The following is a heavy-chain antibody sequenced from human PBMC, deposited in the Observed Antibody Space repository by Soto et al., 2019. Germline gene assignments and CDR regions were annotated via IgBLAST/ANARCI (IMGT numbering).Heavy chain of an antibody. V-gene: IGHV1-18*01. D-gene: IGHD3-10*01. CDR3: ARALNYGLCDY. CDR2: ISAYNGNT. J-gene: IGHJ4*02. CDR1: GYTFTSYG. Sequence: QVQLVQSGAEVKKPGASVKVSCKASGYTFTSYGISWVRQAPGHGLEWMGWISAYNGNTNYAQKLQGRVTMTTDTSTSTALMGLRSLRSDDTAVYFCARALNYGLCDYWGQGTLVTASS.